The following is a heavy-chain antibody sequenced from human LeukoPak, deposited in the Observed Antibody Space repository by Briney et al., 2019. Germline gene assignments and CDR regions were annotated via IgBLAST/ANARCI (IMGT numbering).Heavy chain of an antibody. D-gene: IGHD5-12*01. CDR1: GYSISSGYY. CDR3: ARGNVDIVATILDY. V-gene: IGHV4-38-2*01. CDR2: IYHSGST. J-gene: IGHJ4*02. Sequence: SETLSLTCAVSGYSISSGYYWGWIRQPPGKGLEWIGSIYHSGSTYYNPSLKSRVTISVDTSKNQFSLKLSSVTAADTAVYYCARGNVDIVATILDYWGQGTLVTVSS.